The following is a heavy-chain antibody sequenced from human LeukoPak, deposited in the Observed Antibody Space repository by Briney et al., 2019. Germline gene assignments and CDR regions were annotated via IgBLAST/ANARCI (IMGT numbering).Heavy chain of an antibody. CDR1: GFTFSNSW. Sequence: GGSLRLSRAGSGFTFSNSWMLWVRQAPGRGLEWVARIKRDIDGGTTDYAAPVKGRFTITRDDSENTLYLQMNSLKTEDTAVYYCTTDLPRSTSCSHDYWGQGTQVTVSS. V-gene: IGHV3-15*01. CDR3: TTDLPRSTSCSHDY. D-gene: IGHD2/OR15-2a*01. CDR2: IKRDIDGGTT. J-gene: IGHJ4*02.